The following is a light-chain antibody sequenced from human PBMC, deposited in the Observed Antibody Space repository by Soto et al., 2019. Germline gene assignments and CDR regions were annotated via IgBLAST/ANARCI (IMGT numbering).Light chain of an antibody. CDR2: DVN. V-gene: IGLV2-14*01. J-gene: IGLJ2*01. CDR1: SSDVGGYNY. Sequence: QSALTQPASVSGSPGQSITISCTGTSSDVGGYNYVSWYQQHPGKAPKLMIYDVNNRPSGVSNRFSGSKSGNTASLTISGLQAEDEADYYCSSYTGSSTYVVVGGGTKVTVL. CDR3: SSYTGSSTYVV.